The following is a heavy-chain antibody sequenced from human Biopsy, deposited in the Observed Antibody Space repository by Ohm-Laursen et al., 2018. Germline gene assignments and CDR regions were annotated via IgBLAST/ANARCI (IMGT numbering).Heavy chain of an antibody. J-gene: IGHJ5*02. V-gene: IGHV4-38-2*02. CDR2: FYHSGST. CDR1: GYSISSGYN. D-gene: IGHD3-3*01. Sequence: SDTLSLTCSVSGYSISSGYNWGWIRQPPGKGLEGIGSFYHSGSTYYNPSLKSRVTISVDMPKTQFPRKVSSGTAADTAVYYRARGDSRSGYPYNWFDPWGQGTLVTVSS. CDR3: ARGDSRSGYPYNWFDP.